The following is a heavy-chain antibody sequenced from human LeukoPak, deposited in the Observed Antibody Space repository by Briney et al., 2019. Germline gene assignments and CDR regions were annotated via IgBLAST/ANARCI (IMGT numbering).Heavy chain of an antibody. CDR2: ISYDGSNK. D-gene: IGHD5-12*01. Sequence: GRSLRLSCAASGFTFSSYAMHWVRQAPGKGLEWVAVISYDGSNKYYADSVRGRFTISRDNAKNSLYLQMNSLRAEDTAVYYCASGVVATKFDYWGQGTLVTVSS. CDR1: GFTFSSYA. CDR3: ASGVVATKFDY. J-gene: IGHJ4*02. V-gene: IGHV3-30-3*01.